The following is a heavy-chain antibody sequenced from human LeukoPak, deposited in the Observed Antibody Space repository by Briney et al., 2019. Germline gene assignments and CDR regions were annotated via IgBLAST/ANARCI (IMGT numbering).Heavy chain of an antibody. CDR2: ISGSGGST. CDR1: GFTFSSYA. J-gene: IGHJ5*02. D-gene: IGHD6-13*01. V-gene: IGHV3-23*01. Sequence: PGGSLGLSCAASGFTFSSYAMSWVRQAPGKGLEWVSAISGSGGSTYYADSVKGRFTIFRDNSKNTLYLQMNSLRAEDTAVYYCAKDLKRWQQLRWFDPWGQGTLVTVSS. CDR3: AKDLKRWQQLRWFDP.